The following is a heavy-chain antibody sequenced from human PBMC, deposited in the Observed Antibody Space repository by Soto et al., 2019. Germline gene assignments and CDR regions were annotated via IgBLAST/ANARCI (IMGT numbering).Heavy chain of an antibody. Sequence: VGSLRLSCAASGFTFSNAWMSWVRQAPGKGLEWVGRIKSKTDGGTTDYAAPVKGRFTISRDDSKNTLYLQMNSLKTEDTAVYYCTTDMLWLIGMDVWGQGTTVTVSS. V-gene: IGHV3-15*01. D-gene: IGHD5-18*01. CDR1: GFTFSNAW. CDR2: IKSKTDGGTT. CDR3: TTDMLWLIGMDV. J-gene: IGHJ6*02.